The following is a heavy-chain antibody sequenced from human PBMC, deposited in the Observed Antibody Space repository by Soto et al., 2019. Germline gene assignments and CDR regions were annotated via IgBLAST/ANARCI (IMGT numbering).Heavy chain of an antibody. V-gene: IGHV1-69*02. D-gene: IGHD3-3*01. CDR2: IIPILGIA. CDR1: GGTFSSYT. J-gene: IGHJ6*03. Sequence: QVQLVQSGAEVKKPGSSVKVSCKASGGTFSSYTISWVRQAPGQGLEWMGRIIPILGIANYAQKFQGRVTITADTATSTAYMELSSLRSEDTAVYYCARGHGITIFGVATHEGYYYYYMDVWGKGTTVTVSS. CDR3: ARGHGITIFGVATHEGYYYYYMDV.